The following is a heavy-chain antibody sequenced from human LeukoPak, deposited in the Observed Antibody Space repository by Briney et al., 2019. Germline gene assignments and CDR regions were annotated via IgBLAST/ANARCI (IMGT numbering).Heavy chain of an antibody. CDR3: AAETGRYSPNGMDV. CDR1: RFPFRSYW. D-gene: IGHD1-26*01. V-gene: IGHV3-7*01. CDR2: IKQGESEK. J-gene: IGHJ6*02. Sequence: GGSLRLSCAPSRFPFRSYWMNWVRQAPGKVLEWVANIKQGESEKYYVDSVKARFTISRDNTKNSVYLQMNTLRVEDTAVYYCAAETGRYSPNGMDVWGQGTTVTVSS.